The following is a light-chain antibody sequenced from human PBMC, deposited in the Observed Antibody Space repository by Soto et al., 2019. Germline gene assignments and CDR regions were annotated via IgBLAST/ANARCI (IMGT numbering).Light chain of an antibody. CDR3: QQYHKWPPLT. J-gene: IGKJ4*01. V-gene: IGKV3-15*01. Sequence: EIVLTQSPGTLSLSPGENATLSCRASQSVSTNLVWYQQKLGQSPRLLIYDASTRPTGIPARFGGMGSGTQFTLTITSLQSEDSAVYYCQQYHKWPPLTFGGGTKVEI. CDR1: QSVSTN. CDR2: DAS.